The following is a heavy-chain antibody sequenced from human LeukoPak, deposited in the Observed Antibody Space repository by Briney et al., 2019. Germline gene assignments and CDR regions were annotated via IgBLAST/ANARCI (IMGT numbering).Heavy chain of an antibody. CDR1: GFTFSSYG. D-gene: IGHD2-2*02. Sequence: PGGSLRLSCAVSGFTFSSYGMHWVRQAPGKGLEWVAFIRYDGSNKYYADSVKGRFTISRDNSKNTLYLQMNSLRAEDTAMYYCAKDSYNPSGIFDHWGQGTLVTVS. CDR2: IRYDGSNK. J-gene: IGHJ4*02. V-gene: IGHV3-30*02. CDR3: AKDSYNPSGIFDH.